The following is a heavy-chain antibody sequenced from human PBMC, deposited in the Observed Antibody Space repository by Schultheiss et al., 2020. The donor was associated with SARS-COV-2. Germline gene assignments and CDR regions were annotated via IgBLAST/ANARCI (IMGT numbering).Heavy chain of an antibody. D-gene: IGHD4-17*01. V-gene: IGHV4-4*02. CDR3: ARDGDYYHGLDV. CDR1: GGSISSSNW. J-gene: IGHJ6*02. CDR2: IYYSGST. Sequence: SETLSLTCAVSGGSISSSNWWSWVRQPPGKGLEWIGSIYYSGSTYYNPSLKSRVTISVDTSKNQFSLKLSSVTAADTAVYYCARDGDYYHGLDVWGQGTTVTVSS.